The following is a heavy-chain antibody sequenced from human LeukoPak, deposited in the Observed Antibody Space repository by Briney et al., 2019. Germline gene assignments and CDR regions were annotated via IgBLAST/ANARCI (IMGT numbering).Heavy chain of an antibody. Sequence: GGSLRLSCAASGFTFDDYSMHWVRQAPGKDLEWVSLISWDGGSTYYADSVKGRFTISRDNSKNSLYLQMNSLRTEDTALYYCAKDMSSYGLDYWGQGTLVTVSS. V-gene: IGHV3-43*01. CDR3: AKDMSSYGLDY. CDR1: GFTFDDYS. CDR2: ISWDGGST. J-gene: IGHJ4*02. D-gene: IGHD5-18*01.